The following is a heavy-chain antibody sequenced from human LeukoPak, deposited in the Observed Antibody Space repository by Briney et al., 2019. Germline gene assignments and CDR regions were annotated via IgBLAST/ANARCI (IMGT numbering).Heavy chain of an antibody. V-gene: IGHV3-23*01. CDR3: AKYYYGSGSYYKPYHFDY. Sequence: GGSLRLSCAASGFTFSSYARSWVRHAPGKGLEWVSAISGSGGSTYYADSVKGRFTISRDNSKNTLYLQMNSLRAEDTAVYYCAKYYYGSGSYYKPYHFDYWGQGTLATVSS. CDR2: ISGSGGST. J-gene: IGHJ4*02. D-gene: IGHD3-10*01. CDR1: GFTFSSYA.